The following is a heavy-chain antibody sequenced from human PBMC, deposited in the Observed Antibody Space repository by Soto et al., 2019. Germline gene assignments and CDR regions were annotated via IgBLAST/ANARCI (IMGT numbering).Heavy chain of an antibody. J-gene: IGHJ4*02. CDR3: TTDPPTRVWFGDPGPNFDY. D-gene: IGHD3-10*01. CDR2: IKSKTDGGTT. Sequence: PGGSLRLSCAASGFTFSNAWMSWVRQAPGKGLEWVGRIKSKTDGGTTDYAAPVKGRFTISRDDSKNTLYLQMNSLKTEDTAVYYCTTDPPTRVWFGDPGPNFDYWGQGTLVTVSS. V-gene: IGHV3-15*01. CDR1: GFTFSNAW.